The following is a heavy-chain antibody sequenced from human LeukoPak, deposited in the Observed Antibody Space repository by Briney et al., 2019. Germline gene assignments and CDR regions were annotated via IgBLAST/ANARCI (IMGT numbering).Heavy chain of an antibody. D-gene: IGHD3-9*01. V-gene: IGHV3-23*01. CDR1: GFTFSSYA. CDR2: IGGSGGST. Sequence: PGGSLRLSCAASGFTFSSYAMSWVRQAPGKGLEWVSAIGGSGGSTYYADSVKGRFTISRDNSKNTLYLQMNSLRAEDTAVYYCANLNYDILTGTYYYYGMDVWGKGTTVTVSS. CDR3: ANLNYDILTGTYYYYGMDV. J-gene: IGHJ6*04.